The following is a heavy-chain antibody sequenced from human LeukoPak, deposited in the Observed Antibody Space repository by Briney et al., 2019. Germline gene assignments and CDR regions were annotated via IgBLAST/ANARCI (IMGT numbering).Heavy chain of an antibody. J-gene: IGHJ4*02. Sequence: WETLSLTCGVYGGSFSGYYWSWIRQPPGKGLEWIGEINHGGSTNYTPSLKSRVTISVDTSKNQFSLKLSSVTAADTAVYYCARGAFQVQLNAIPGYWGQGTLVTVSS. D-gene: IGHD5-18*01. V-gene: IGHV4-34*01. CDR2: INHGGST. CDR3: ARGAFQVQLNAIPGY. CDR1: GGSFSGYY.